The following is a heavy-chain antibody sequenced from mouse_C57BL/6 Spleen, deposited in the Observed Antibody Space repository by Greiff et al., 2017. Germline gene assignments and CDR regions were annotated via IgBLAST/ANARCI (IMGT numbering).Heavy chain of an antibody. CDR1: GYTFTSYW. J-gene: IGHJ2*01. CDR2: IDPSDSYT. D-gene: IGHD1-1*01. V-gene: IGHV1-50*01. CDR3: ARRGFYYGSSTPYFDY. Sequence: QVQLQQPGAELVKPGASVKLSCKASGYTFTSYWMQWVKQRPGQGLEWIGEIDPSDSYTNYNQKFKGKATLTVDTSSSTAYMQLSSLTSEDSAVYYCARRGFYYGSSTPYFDYWGQGTTLTVSS.